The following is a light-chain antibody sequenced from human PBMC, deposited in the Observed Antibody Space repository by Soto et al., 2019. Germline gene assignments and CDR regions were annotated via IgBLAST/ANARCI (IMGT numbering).Light chain of an antibody. CDR1: SSDVGGYNY. CDR3: TSYGGTNTDVV. Sequence: QSVLTQPPSASGSPGQSVTISCTGTSSDVGGYNYVSWYRQHPGKAPQLIIYDVNKRPSGVPDRFSGSKSGNTASLTVSGLQAEDEADSFCTSYGGTNTDVVVGGGTKLTVL. CDR2: DVN. V-gene: IGLV2-8*01. J-gene: IGLJ2*01.